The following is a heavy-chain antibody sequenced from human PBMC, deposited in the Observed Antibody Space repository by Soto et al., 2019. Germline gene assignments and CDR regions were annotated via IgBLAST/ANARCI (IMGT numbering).Heavy chain of an antibody. CDR1: GGSFSGYY. D-gene: IGHD3-10*01. CDR2: INHSGST. CDR3: ARAFSITMVRGVIHDY. V-gene: IGHV4-34*01. Sequence: PSETLSLTCAVYGGSFSGYYWSWIRQPPGKGLEWIGEINHSGSTNYNPSLKSRVTISVDTSKNQFSLKLSSVTAADTAAYYCARAFSITMVRGVIHDYWGQGTLVT. J-gene: IGHJ4*02.